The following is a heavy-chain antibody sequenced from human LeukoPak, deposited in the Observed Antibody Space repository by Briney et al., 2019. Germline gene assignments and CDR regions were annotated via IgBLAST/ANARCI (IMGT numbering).Heavy chain of an antibody. CDR3: ASPDGRYYYDSSGYST. D-gene: IGHD3-22*01. Sequence: SGRVSCKASGGTYSSYAISWVRQAAGQGLEWMGGIIPIFGTANYAQKFQGRVTITADESTSTAYMELSSLRSEDTAVYYCASPDGRYYYDSSGYSTWGQGTLVTVSS. CDR2: IIPIFGTA. CDR1: GGTYSSYA. V-gene: IGHV1-69*13. J-gene: IGHJ5*02.